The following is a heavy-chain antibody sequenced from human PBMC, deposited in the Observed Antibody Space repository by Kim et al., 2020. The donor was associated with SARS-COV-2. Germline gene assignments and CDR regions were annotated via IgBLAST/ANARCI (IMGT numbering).Heavy chain of an antibody. CDR2: INPSGVST. V-gene: IGHV1-46*01. CDR1: GYTFTSYY. Sequence: ASVKVSCKASGYTFTSYYMHWVRQAPGQGLEWMGIINPSGVSTSYAQKFQGRVTMTRDTSTSTVYMELSSLRSEDTAVYYCARLGGYCSSTSCRSDRYYYYYYGMDVWGQGTTVTVSS. CDR3: ARLGGYCSSTSCRSDRYYYYYYGMDV. D-gene: IGHD2-2*01. J-gene: IGHJ6*02.